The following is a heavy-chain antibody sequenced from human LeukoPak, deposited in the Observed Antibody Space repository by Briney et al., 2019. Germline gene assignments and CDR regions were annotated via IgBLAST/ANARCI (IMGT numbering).Heavy chain of an antibody. Sequence: GGSLRLSCAASGFTFSSYAMHWVRQAPGKGLEYVSAISSNGGSTYHANSVKGGFTISRDNSKNTLYLQMGSLRAEDMAVYYCARLGSLWFGELDAFDIWGQGTMVTVSS. J-gene: IGHJ3*02. CDR2: ISSNGGST. CDR3: ARLGSLWFGELDAFDI. D-gene: IGHD3-10*01. CDR1: GFTFSSYA. V-gene: IGHV3-64*01.